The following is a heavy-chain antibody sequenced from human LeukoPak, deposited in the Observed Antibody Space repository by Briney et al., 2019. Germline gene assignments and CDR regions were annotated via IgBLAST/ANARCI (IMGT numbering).Heavy chain of an antibody. D-gene: IGHD5-24*01. CDR2: INPNSGGT. Sequence: GASVKVSCKTSGYTFIGYDMHWVRQAPGQGLEWMGWINPNSGGTNYAQKFQGRVTLTRDTSISTAYMELSRLRYDDTAMYYCARSFYNTGGWFDPWGQGTLVTVSS. J-gene: IGHJ5*02. CDR1: GYTFIGYD. CDR3: ARSFYNTGGWFDP. V-gene: IGHV1-2*02.